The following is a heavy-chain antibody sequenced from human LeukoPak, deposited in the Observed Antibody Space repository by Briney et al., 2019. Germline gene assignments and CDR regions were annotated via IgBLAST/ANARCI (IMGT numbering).Heavy chain of an antibody. Sequence: GGSLRLSCAASGFTFSSYWMSWVRQAPGKGLEWVANRKQDGSEKCYVDSVKGRFTISRDNAKNSLYLQMNSLRAEDTAVYYCARDREMDTYYDFWSGYPGFDYWGQGTLVTVSS. D-gene: IGHD3-3*01. V-gene: IGHV3-7*01. CDR2: RKQDGSEK. CDR3: ARDREMDTYYDFWSGYPGFDY. CDR1: GFTFSSYW. J-gene: IGHJ4*02.